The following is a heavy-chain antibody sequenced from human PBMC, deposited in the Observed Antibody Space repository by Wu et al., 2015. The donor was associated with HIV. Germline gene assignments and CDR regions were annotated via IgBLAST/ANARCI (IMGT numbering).Heavy chain of an antibody. CDR3: ARENDSGSYSDYFDY. CDR1: GGTFTRYA. V-gene: IGHV1-69*12. D-gene: IGHD1-26*01. J-gene: IGHJ4*02. CDR2: IIPIFGTA. Sequence: QVQVVQSGAEVKKPGSSVKVSCKVSGGTFTRYAIHWVRQAPGQGLEWMGGIIPIFGTANYAQKFQGRVTITADESTSTAYMELSSLRSEDTAVYYCARENDSGSYSDYFDYWGQGTLVTVSS.